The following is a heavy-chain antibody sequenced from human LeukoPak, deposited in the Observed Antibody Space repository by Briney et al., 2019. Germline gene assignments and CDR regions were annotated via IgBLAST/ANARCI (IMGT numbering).Heavy chain of an antibody. Sequence: SETLSLTCTVSGYSISSGYYWGWIRQPPGKGLEWIGSIFHSGSTYYIPSLKSRVTISVDTSKNQFSLKLSSVTAADTAVYYCARVGYYPDYYMDVWGKGTTVTVSS. CDR1: GYSISSGYY. D-gene: IGHD2-21*01. V-gene: IGHV4-38-2*02. CDR2: IFHSGST. CDR3: ARVGYYPDYYMDV. J-gene: IGHJ6*03.